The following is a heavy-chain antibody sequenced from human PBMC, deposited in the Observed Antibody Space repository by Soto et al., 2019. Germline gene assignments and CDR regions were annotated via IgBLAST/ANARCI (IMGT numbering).Heavy chain of an antibody. V-gene: IGHV4-59*11. J-gene: IGHJ6*04. CDR1: GGSISSHY. Sequence: PSETLSLTCIVSGGSISSHYWSWVRQAPGKGLEWIGHVYYRGSTSYNPSLRSRSTISVDTSNNQFSLKLNSVTTADTAVYYCARDGREASGMDVWGKGTKVTVSS. D-gene: IGHD1-26*01. CDR3: ARDGREASGMDV. CDR2: VYYRGST.